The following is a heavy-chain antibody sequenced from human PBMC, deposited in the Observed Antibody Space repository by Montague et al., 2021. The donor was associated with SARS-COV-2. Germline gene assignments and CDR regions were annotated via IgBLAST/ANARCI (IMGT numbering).Heavy chain of an antibody. D-gene: IGHD3-10*01. CDR2: TYYRSKWYN. J-gene: IGHJ6*02. CDR1: GDSVSSNSAA. Sequence: CAISGDSVSSNSAAWNWIRQSPSRGFEWLGRTYYRSKWYNDYAVXVKSRITIDPDTSKNQFSLQLNSVTPEDTAVYYCARGLWFGELLSLYYYYGMDVWGQGTTVTVSS. V-gene: IGHV6-1*01. CDR3: ARGLWFGELLSLYYYYGMDV.